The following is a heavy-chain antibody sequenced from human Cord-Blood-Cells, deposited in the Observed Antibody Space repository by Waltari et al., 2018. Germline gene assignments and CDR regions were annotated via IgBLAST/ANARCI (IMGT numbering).Heavy chain of an antibody. CDR3: ARVLGTMVRGVPHWYFDL. CDR1: GGSISSYY. CDR2: IYTSAGT. Sequence: QVQLQESGPGLVKPSETLSLTCTVSGGSISSYYWSWIRQPAGKGLEWIGRIYTSAGTSYHPSLEGRVTMSVDTSKNQFSLKLSSVTAADTAVYYCARVLGTMVRGVPHWYFDLWGRGTLVTVSS. J-gene: IGHJ2*01. D-gene: IGHD3-10*01. V-gene: IGHV4-4*07.